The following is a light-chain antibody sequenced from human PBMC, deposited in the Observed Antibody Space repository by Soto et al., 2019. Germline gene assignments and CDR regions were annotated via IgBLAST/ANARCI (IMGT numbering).Light chain of an antibody. J-gene: IGLJ3*02. V-gene: IGLV4-69*01. CDR3: QTWGTGIRV. Sequence: QSVLTQSPSASASLGASVKLTCTLSSGHSSYAIAWHQQQPEKGPRYLMKLNSDGSHSKGDGIPDRFSGSRSGSERYLTISCLRSEDEADYYCQTWGTGIRVFGGGTKLTVL. CDR2: LNSDGSH. CDR1: SGHSSYA.